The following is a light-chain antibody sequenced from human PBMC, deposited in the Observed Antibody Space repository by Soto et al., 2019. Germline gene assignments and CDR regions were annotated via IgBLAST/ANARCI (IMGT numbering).Light chain of an antibody. CDR3: AAWDDSLPGQV. V-gene: IGLV1-44*01. CDR1: SSNIGSNT. J-gene: IGLJ2*01. CDR2: SNN. Sequence: QSVLTQPPSASGTPGQRVTISCSGSSSNIGSNTVNWYQQLPGTAPKLLIYSNNQRPSGVPDRFSGSKSGTSASLAISGLQSEDEADYYCAAWDDSLPGQVFGGGTKLTVL.